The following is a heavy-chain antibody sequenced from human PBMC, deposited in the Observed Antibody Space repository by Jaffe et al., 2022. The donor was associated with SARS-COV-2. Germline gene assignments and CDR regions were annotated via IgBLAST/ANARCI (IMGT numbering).Heavy chain of an antibody. D-gene: IGHD1-1*01. CDR2: ISDSGGST. J-gene: IGHJ6*02. Sequence: EVQLLESGGGLVQPGGSLRLSCAASGFTFSSYAMSWVRQAPGKGLEWVSGISDSGGSTYYADSVKGRFTISRDNSKNTLYLQMNSLRAEDTAVYYCAKEVVRVQLWNSGVDVWGQGTTVTVSS. V-gene: IGHV3-23*01. CDR1: GFTFSSYA. CDR3: AKEVVRVQLWNSGVDV.